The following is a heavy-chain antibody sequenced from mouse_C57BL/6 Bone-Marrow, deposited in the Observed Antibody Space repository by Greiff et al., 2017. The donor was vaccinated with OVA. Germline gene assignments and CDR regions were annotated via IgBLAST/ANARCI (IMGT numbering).Heavy chain of an antibody. Sequence: EVQGVESGGGLVQPGGSLKLSCAASGFTFSDYYMYWVRQTPEKRLEWVAYISNGGGSTYYPDTVKGRFTISRDNAKNTLYLQMSSLKSEDTAMYYCARRYGSLDYWGQGTSVTVSS. CDR3: ARRYGSLDY. CDR1: GFTFSDYY. D-gene: IGHD1-1*01. J-gene: IGHJ4*01. V-gene: IGHV5-12*01. CDR2: ISNGGGST.